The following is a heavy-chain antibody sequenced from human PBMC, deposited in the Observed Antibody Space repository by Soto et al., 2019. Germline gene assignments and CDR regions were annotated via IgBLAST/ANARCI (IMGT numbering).Heavy chain of an antibody. J-gene: IGHJ4*02. CDR1: GYSFTSYW. Sequence: GECLKISVKGSGYSFTSYWIGWVLQMPGKGLEWMGIIYPGDSDTRYSPSFQGQVTISADKSISTAYLQWSSLKASDTATYYCARRGYGDYFDYCGQGPLVTVSS. CDR2: IYPGDSDT. D-gene: IGHD4-17*01. CDR3: ARRGYGDYFDY. V-gene: IGHV5-51*01.